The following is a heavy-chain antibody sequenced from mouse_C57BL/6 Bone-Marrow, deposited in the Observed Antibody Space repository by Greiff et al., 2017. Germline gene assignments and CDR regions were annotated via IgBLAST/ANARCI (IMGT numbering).Heavy chain of an antibody. CDR1: GFTFSDYY. V-gene: IGHV5-12*01. CDR2: IRNGGGST. CDR3: ARPGYGNLWYFDV. D-gene: IGHD2-10*02. J-gene: IGHJ1*03. Sequence: EVKLMESGGGLVQPGGSLKLSCAASGFTFSDYYMYWVRQTPEKRLEWVAYIRNGGGSTYYPDTVKGRFTISRDNAKNTLYLQMSRLKSEDTAMYYCARPGYGNLWYFDVWGTGTTVTVSS.